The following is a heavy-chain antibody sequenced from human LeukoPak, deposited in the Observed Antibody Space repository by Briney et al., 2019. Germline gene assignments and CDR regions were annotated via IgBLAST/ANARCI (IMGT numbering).Heavy chain of an antibody. CDR2: ISPTGNSL. D-gene: IGHD2-21*02. CDR1: GFNFPGYY. J-gene: IGHJ6*02. Sequence: GGSLRLSCAASGFNFPGYYMSWIRQAPGKGLEWVAYISPTGNSLNYADSVKGRFTISRDNSKNSLYLQMDSLRAEDTAVYYCARGRGVTDFDNYYYYGMDVWGQGTTVTVSS. CDR3: ARGRGVTDFDNYYYYGMDV. V-gene: IGHV3-11*01.